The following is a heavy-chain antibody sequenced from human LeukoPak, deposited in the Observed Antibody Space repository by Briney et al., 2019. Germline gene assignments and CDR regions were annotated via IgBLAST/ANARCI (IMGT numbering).Heavy chain of an antibody. Sequence: ASVKVSCKASGYTFTSYGINWVRQATGQGLEWMGWMNPNSGNTGYAQKFQGRVTMTRNTSISTAYMELSSLRSEDTAVYYCARGGNVVLPADWFDPWGQGTLVTVSS. V-gene: IGHV1-8*02. D-gene: IGHD1-1*01. J-gene: IGHJ5*02. CDR3: ARGGNVVLPADWFDP. CDR1: GYTFTSYG. CDR2: MNPNSGNT.